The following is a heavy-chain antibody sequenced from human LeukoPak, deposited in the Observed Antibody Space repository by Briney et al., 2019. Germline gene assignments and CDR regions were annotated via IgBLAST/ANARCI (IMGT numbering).Heavy chain of an antibody. CDR3: ARAVPPLGDIVVVPASYYYYMDV. D-gene: IGHD2-2*01. CDR2: IIPIFGTA. J-gene: IGHJ6*03. Sequence: ASVKVSCKASGGTFSSYAISWVRQAPGQGLEWMGGIIPIFGTANYAQKFQGRVTITTDESTSTAYMELSSLRSEDTAVYYCARAVPPLGDIVVVPASYYYYMDVWGKGTTVTVSS. CDR1: GGTFSSYA. V-gene: IGHV1-69*05.